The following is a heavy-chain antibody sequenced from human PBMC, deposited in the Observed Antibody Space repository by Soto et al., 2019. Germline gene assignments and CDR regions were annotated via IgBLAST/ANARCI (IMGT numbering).Heavy chain of an antibody. J-gene: IGHJ6*02. D-gene: IGHD6-13*01. CDR3: ARHKRIAAAGNYYYYGMDV. CDR2: IDPSDSYT. Sequence: GESLKISCKGSGYSFTSYWISWVRQMPGKGLEWMGRIDPSDSYTNYSPSFQGHVTISADKSTSTAYLQWSSLKASDTAMYYCARHKRIAAAGNYYYYGMDVWGQGTTVTVSS. CDR1: GYSFTSYW. V-gene: IGHV5-10-1*01.